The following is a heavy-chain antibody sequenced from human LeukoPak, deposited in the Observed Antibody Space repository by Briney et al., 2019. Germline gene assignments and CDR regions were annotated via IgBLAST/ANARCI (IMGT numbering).Heavy chain of an antibody. CDR1: GFTFSSYA. J-gene: IGHJ6*02. CDR3: ASQPGYRSSWAYYYYGMDV. D-gene: IGHD6-13*01. V-gene: IGHV3-23*01. CDR2: ISGSGGST. Sequence: PGGSLRLSCAASGFTFSSYAMSWVRQAPGKGLEWVSAISGSGGSTYYADSVKGRFTISRDNSKNTLYLQMNSLRAEDTAVYYCASQPGYRSSWAYYYYGMDVWGQGTTVTVSS.